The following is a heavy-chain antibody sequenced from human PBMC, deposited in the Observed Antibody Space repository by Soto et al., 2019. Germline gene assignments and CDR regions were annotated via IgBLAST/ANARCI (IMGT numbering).Heavy chain of an antibody. CDR1: GGTFSSYA. Sequence: QVQLVQSGAEVKKPGSSVKVSCKASGGTFSSYAISWVRQAPGQGLEWMGGIIPIFGTANYAQKFQGRVTITADKSTSTAYMELSSLRSEDTAVYYCARDSSRAWPPQKYYYYYGMDVWGQGTTVTVSS. V-gene: IGHV1-69*06. J-gene: IGHJ6*02. CDR2: IIPIFGTA. D-gene: IGHD5-12*01. CDR3: ARDSSRAWPPQKYYYYYGMDV.